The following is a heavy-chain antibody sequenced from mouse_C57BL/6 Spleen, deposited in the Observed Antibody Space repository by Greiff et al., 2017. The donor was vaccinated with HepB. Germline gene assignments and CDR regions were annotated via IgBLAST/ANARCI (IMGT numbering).Heavy chain of an antibody. CDR3: ARGGLLRAMDY. CDR2: IDPSDSET. D-gene: IGHD1-1*01. Sequence: VQLQQSGAELVRPGSSVKLSCKASGYTFTSYWMHWVKQRPIQGLEWIGNIDPSDSETHYNQKFKDKATLTVDKSSSTAYMQLSSLTSEASAVYYCARGGLLRAMDYWSQGTSVTVSS. V-gene: IGHV1-52*01. CDR1: GYTFTSYW. J-gene: IGHJ4*01.